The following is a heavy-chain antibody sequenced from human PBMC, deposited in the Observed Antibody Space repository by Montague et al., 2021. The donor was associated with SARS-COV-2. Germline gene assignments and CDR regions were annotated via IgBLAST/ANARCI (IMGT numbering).Heavy chain of an antibody. CDR3: AGINPTGIDF. D-gene: IGHD1-14*01. V-gene: IGHV4-59*12. CDR2: ISYTGST. J-gene: IGHJ5*01. CDR1: GGSISNFY. Sequence: SETLSLTCTVSGGSISNFYWTCIRSPPGKGLDWIGSISYTGSTNYNPSLKSRVAISVDTSKNQFSLKLTSVTAADKAFYYRAGINPTGIDFWGQGTLVTVSS.